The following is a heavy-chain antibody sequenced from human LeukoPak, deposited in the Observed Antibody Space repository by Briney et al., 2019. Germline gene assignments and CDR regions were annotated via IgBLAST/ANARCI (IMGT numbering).Heavy chain of an antibody. CDR2: TYYRSRWYN. CDR1: GDSVSSNSAA. V-gene: IGHV6-1*01. CDR3: ARVKRVAAADHYYYYGMDV. J-gene: IGHJ6*02. Sequence: SQTLSPTCAISGDSVSSNSAAWNWIRQSPSRGLEWLGRTYYRSRWYNDYAVSVKSRITINPDTSKNQFPLQLNSVTPEDTAVYYCARVKRVAAADHYYYYGMDVWGQGTTVTVSS. D-gene: IGHD6-13*01.